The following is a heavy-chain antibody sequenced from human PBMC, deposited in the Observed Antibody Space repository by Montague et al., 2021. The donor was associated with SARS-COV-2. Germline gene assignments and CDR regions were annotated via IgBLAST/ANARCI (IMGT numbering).Heavy chain of an antibody. CDR3: ARRSRVVTAIWALRTSPTSWFDP. J-gene: IGHJ5*02. D-gene: IGHD2-21*02. CDR2: INHSGST. Sequence: SETLSLTCAVSAGSFSGNSWCWICKPQGTGQERMGKINHSGSTNSXPSPKSQVPISVEMSKNQFALTLSPVTDADTAVYYCARRSRVVTAIWALRTSPTSWFDPWGQGTLVTVSS. V-gene: IGHV4-34*01. CDR1: AGSFSGNS.